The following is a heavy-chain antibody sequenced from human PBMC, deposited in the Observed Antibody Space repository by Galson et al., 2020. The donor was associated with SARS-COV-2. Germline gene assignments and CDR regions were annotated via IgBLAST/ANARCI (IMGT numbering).Heavy chain of an antibody. CDR2: LDWDDDK. J-gene: IGHJ4*02. CDR1: GFSLRTTGMR. V-gene: IGHV2-70*04. D-gene: IGHD2-21*02. Sequence: SGPTLVNPTQTLTLTCTFSGFSLRTTGMRVGWIRQPPAKALEWLARLDWDDDKFYSTSLKTRLTISKDTAKNQVVLTMTNMDPGDTATYYWARIYCVGDCGPYYFDDRGQGTLVTVSP. CDR3: ARIYCVGDCGPYYFDD.